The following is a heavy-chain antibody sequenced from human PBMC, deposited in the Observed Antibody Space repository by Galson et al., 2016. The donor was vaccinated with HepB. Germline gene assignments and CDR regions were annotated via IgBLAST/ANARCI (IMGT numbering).Heavy chain of an antibody. CDR3: ATGIVVAGKYYYYYIDV. CDR2: IYSAENT. D-gene: IGHD6-19*01. V-gene: IGHV4-39*01. Sequence: ETLSLTCTISGGSISGSEYYWGWIRQPPGRGLEWIGSIYSAENTYYNPSLKSRVTISVDTSKNQSSLRLNSATAADPGVYSCATGIVVAGKYYYYYIDVWGKGTTVTVSS. J-gene: IGHJ6*03. CDR1: GGSISGSEYY.